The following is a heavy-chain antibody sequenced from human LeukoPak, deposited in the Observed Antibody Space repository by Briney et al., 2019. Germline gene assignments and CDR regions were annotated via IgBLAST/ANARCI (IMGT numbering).Heavy chain of an antibody. Sequence: SETLSLTCAVYGGSFSGYYWSWIRQPPGKGLEWIGEINHSGSTNYNPSLKSRVTISVDTSKNQFSLKLSSVTAADTAVYYCARNYYYYGMDVWGQGTTVTVSS. CDR3: ARNYYYYGMDV. V-gene: IGHV4-34*01. CDR1: GGSFSGYY. CDR2: INHSGST. J-gene: IGHJ6*02.